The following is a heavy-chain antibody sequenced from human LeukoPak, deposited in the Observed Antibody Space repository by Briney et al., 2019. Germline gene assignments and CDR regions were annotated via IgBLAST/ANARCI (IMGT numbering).Heavy chain of an antibody. Sequence: PSETLSLTCTVSGGSISSYYWSWIRQPPGQGLEWIGYIYYSGSTNYNPSLKSRVTISVDTSKNQCSLQLSSVTAADTAVYYCARGLEYNYRYTFGYWGQGTLVTVSS. CDR1: GGSISSYY. V-gene: IGHV4-59*01. CDR2: IYYSGST. CDR3: ARGLEYNYRYTFGY. D-gene: IGHD5-18*01. J-gene: IGHJ4*02.